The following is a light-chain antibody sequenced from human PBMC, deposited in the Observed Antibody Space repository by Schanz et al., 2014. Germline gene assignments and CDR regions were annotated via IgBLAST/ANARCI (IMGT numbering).Light chain of an antibody. V-gene: IGKV3-20*01. CDR2: AAS. Sequence: ETVLTQSPGVLSLSPGERAVLSCRASQTVTSSYLAWYQQKPGRSPTLVMYAASTRATGIPDRFSGGGSGTDFTLTISRLEPEDFAVYYCQQYGSSPWTFGQGTRLEIK. J-gene: IGKJ5*01. CDR3: QQYGSSPWT. CDR1: QTVTSSY.